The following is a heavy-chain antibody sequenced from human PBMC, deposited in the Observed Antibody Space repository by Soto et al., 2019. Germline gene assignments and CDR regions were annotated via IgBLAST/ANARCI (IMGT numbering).Heavy chain of an antibody. CDR2: ISYDGSNK. CDR3: ANPIRYFDWFFPFDY. CDR1: GFTFSSYA. J-gene: IGHJ4*02. D-gene: IGHD3-9*01. V-gene: IGHV3-30-3*01. Sequence: GGSLRLSCAASGFTFSSYAMNWVRQAPGRGLEWVAVISYDGSNKYYADSGKGRFTISRDNSKNTVYLQMSSLKTEDTAVYYCANPIRYFDWFFPFDYWGPGALVTVSS.